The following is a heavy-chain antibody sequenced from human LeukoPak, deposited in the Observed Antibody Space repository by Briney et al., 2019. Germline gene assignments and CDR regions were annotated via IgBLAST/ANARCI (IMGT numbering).Heavy chain of an antibody. CDR3: VRDRYNYGDYPFDY. CDR2: ISASGGST. Sequence: QSGGSLRLSCAASGFTFSSSAMSWVRQVPGKGLEWVSGISASGGSTSYADSVRGRFTISRDNAKKSLYLQMNSLRAEDTAVYYCVRDRYNYGDYPFDYWGQGALVTVSS. CDR1: GFTFSSSA. D-gene: IGHD4-17*01. V-gene: IGHV3-23*01. J-gene: IGHJ4*02.